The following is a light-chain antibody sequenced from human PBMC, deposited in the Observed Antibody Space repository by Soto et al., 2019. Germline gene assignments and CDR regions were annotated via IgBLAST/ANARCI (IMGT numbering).Light chain of an antibody. Sequence: DLQMTQSPSSVSASVGDSVTITCRASRDISNWLAWYQQRPGKAPKLLIYTASTLRSGIPLRFSGRASGTEFTLTISSLQREDFATYFCQQTHSFPPTFGQGTRLEI. J-gene: IGKJ5*01. CDR1: RDISNW. CDR2: TAS. V-gene: IGKV1D-12*01. CDR3: QQTHSFPPT.